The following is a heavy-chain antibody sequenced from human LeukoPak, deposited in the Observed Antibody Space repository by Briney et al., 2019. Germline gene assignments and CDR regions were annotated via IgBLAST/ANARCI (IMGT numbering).Heavy chain of an antibody. CDR3: AKGATIGTLIKNWFDP. CDR1: GFTFSSYA. D-gene: IGHD5-24*01. CDR2: ISGRGENT. J-gene: IGHJ5*02. V-gene: IGHV3-23*01. Sequence: PGGSLRLSCAASGFTFSSYAMSWVRQAPGVGLEWVSAISGRGENTYYADSVKGRFAISRDNSKNTLYLQVNSLRAEDSAVYYCAKGATIGTLIKNWFDPWGQGTLVTVSS.